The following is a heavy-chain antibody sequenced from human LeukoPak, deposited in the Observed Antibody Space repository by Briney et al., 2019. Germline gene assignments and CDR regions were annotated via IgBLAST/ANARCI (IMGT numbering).Heavy chain of an antibody. CDR2: INHSGST. D-gene: IGHD4-17*01. V-gene: IGHV4-34*01. J-gene: IGHJ4*02. CDR1: GGSFSGYY. Sequence: SETLSLTCAVYGGSFSGYYWSWIRQPSGKGLEWIGEINHSGSTNYNPSLKSRVTISVDTSKNQFSLKLSSVTAADTAVYYCAGRPLDYGGNPFDYWGQGTLVTVSS. CDR3: AGRPLDYGGNPFDY.